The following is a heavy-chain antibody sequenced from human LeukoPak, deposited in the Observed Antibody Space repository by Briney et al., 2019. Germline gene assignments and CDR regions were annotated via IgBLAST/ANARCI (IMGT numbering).Heavy chain of an antibody. CDR3: AELGITMIGGV. J-gene: IGHJ6*04. V-gene: IGHV3-23*01. Sequence: GGSLRLSCAASGFTFSSYAMNWVRQAPGKGLEWVSAISGTGSNREYADSVKGRFTISRDNSKNMLYLQMNSLRAEDTAVYYCAELGITMIGGVWGKGTTVTISS. D-gene: IGHD3-10*02. CDR2: ISGTGSNR. CDR1: GFTFSSYA.